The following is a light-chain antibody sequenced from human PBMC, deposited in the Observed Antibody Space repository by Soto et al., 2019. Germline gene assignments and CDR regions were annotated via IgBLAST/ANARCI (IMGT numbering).Light chain of an antibody. Sequence: EVVLTQSPATLSVSPGDRATLSCRASQSVNRNLAWYQQKPGQAPRLLIYGASTRATGVPARFSGSGSATEFTLSISSVQSEDVAVYYCMQARQTPFTFGQGTKLEVK. J-gene: IGKJ2*01. CDR3: MQARQTPFT. V-gene: IGKV3-15*01. CDR2: GAS. CDR1: QSVNRN.